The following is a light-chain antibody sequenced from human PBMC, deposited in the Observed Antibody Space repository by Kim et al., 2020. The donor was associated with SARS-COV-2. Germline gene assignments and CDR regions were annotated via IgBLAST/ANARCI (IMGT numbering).Light chain of an antibody. Sequence: QSVLTQPPSASGTPGQRVTISCSGSSSNFGKNSVIWYQHLPGTAPTVLMYGNNHRPSGVPDRFSGSKSGTSASLAISGLQSEDEADYYCAAWDDSLNSFYVFGSGTKVTVL. CDR1: SSNFGKNS. CDR3: AAWDDSLNSFYV. V-gene: IGLV1-44*01. J-gene: IGLJ1*01. CDR2: GNN.